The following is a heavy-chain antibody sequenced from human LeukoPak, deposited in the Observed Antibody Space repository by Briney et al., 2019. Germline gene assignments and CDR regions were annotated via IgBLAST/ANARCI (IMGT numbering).Heavy chain of an antibody. CDR3: AKGGRDGYNFRY. CDR2: IIPIFGIA. D-gene: IGHD5-24*01. CDR1: GGTFSSYA. J-gene: IGHJ4*02. Sequence: ASVKVSCKASGGTFSSYAISWVRQAPGQGLVWMGRIIPIFGIANYAQKFQGRVTITADKSTSTAYMELSSLRSEDTAVYYCAKGGRDGYNFRYWGQGTLVTVSS. V-gene: IGHV1-69*04.